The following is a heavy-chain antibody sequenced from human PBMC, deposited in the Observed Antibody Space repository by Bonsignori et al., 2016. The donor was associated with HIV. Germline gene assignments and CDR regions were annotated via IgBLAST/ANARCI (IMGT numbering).Heavy chain of an antibody. CDR2: IYTSGST. J-gene: IGHJ5*02. D-gene: IGHD4-17*01. CDR1: GGSISSYY. CDR3: AREGEGVGFRLRFGINWFDP. Sequence: SETLSLTCTVSGGSISSYYWSWIRQPAGKGLEWIGRIYTSGSTNYNPSLKSRVTMSVDTSKNQFSLKLSSVTAADTAVYYCAREGEGVGFRLRFGINWFDPWGQGTLVTVSS. V-gene: IGHV4-4*07.